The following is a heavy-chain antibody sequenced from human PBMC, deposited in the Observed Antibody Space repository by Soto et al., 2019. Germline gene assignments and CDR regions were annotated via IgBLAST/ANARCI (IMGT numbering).Heavy chain of an antibody. CDR2: IYYSGST. CDR3: ARPGGSGWFYFDS. CDR1: GGSISSSSYY. V-gene: IGHV4-39*01. D-gene: IGHD6-13*01. Sequence: PSETLSLTCTVSGGSISSSSYYWGWIRQPPGKGLEWIGSIYYSGSTYYNPSLKSRVTISVDTSKNQFSLKLTSVTAADTAVYYCARPGGSGWFYFDSWGQGSQVTVSS. J-gene: IGHJ4*02.